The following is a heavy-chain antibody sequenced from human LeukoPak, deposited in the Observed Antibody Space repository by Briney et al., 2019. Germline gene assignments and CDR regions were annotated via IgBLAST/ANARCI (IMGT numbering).Heavy chain of an antibody. J-gene: IGHJ5*02. CDR2: ISADNGNT. CDR1: GYTFSSYG. V-gene: IGHV1-18*01. D-gene: IGHD2-2*01. CDR3: ARDCSSASCSQFP. Sequence: ASVKVSCKASGYTFSSYGISWVRQAPGQGLEWIGWISADNGNTNYAQKFQDRVTMTTDTSTSTAYMELGSLRSDDTAVYYCARDCSSASCSQFPWGQGTLVTVSS.